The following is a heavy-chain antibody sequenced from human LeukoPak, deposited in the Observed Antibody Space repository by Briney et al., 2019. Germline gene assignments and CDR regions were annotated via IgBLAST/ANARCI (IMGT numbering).Heavy chain of an antibody. V-gene: IGHV4-39*07. CDR3: ARQSSSWNYYYYYMDV. J-gene: IGHJ6*03. D-gene: IGHD6-13*01. Sequence: PSETLSLTCTVSGGSISSSSYYWGWIRQPPGKGLEWIGSIYYSGSTYYNPSLKSRVTISVDTSKNQFSLKLSSVSAADTAVYYCARQSSSWNYYYYYMDVWGKGTTVTISS. CDR1: GGSISSSSYY. CDR2: IYYSGST.